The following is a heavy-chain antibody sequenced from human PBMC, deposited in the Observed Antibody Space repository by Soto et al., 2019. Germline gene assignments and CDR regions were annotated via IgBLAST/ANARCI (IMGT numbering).Heavy chain of an antibody. CDR3: ARDPLWGTAMVLWYFDL. CDR2: ISYDGSNK. Sequence: QVQLVESGGCVVQPGRSLRLSCEASGFTFSSYAMHWVRQAPGKGLEWVAVISYDGSNKYYADYVKGRFTISRDNSKNTLYLQMNSLRAEDTAVYYCARDPLWGTAMVLWYFDLWGIGPLFTFSS. D-gene: IGHD5-18*01. CDR1: GFTFSSYA. J-gene: IGHJ2*01. V-gene: IGHV3-30-3*01.